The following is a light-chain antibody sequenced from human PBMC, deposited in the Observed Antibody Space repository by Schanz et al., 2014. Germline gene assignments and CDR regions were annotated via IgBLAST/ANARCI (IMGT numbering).Light chain of an antibody. Sequence: QSALTQPASVSGSPGQSITISCIGSSSDVGAYNYVSWYQQHLDKAPKPIIYDVSVRPSGVPDRFSGSKSGNTASLTISGLQAEDEADYYCCSYTSISTLNYVFGSGTKLTVL. CDR1: SSDVGAYNY. V-gene: IGLV2-14*03. J-gene: IGLJ1*01. CDR3: CSYTSISTLNYV. CDR2: DVS.